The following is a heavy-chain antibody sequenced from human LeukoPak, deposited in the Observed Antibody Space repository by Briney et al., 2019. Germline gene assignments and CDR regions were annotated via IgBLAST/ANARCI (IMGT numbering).Heavy chain of an antibody. J-gene: IGHJ5*02. Sequence: TCTVSGYTFTSYDINWVRQATGQGLEWMGLMNPNSGNTGYAQKFQGRVTMTRNTSISTAYMELSSLRSEDTAVYYCARGIGAAATNWFDPWGQGTLVTVSS. CDR3: ARGIGAAATNWFDP. V-gene: IGHV1-8*01. CDR1: GYTFTSYD. D-gene: IGHD6-13*01. CDR2: MNPNSGNT.